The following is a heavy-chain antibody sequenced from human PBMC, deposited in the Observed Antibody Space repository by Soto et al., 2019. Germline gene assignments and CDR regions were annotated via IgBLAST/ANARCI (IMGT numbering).Heavy chain of an antibody. CDR3: AKDAPYYYDSSGYYGTFDY. CDR2: ISYDGSNK. J-gene: IGHJ4*02. Sequence: GGSLRLSCAASGFTFSSYGIHWVHQAPGKXLEWVALISYDGSNKYYADSVKGRFTISRDNSKNTLYLQMNSLRAEDTAMYYCAKDAPYYYDSSGYYGTFDYWGQGTLVTVSS. D-gene: IGHD3-22*01. V-gene: IGHV3-30*18. CDR1: GFTFSSYG.